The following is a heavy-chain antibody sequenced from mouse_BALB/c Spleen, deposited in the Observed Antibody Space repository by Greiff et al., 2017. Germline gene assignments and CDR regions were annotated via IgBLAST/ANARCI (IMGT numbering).Heavy chain of an antibody. CDR3: ADGHNYFDY. D-gene: IGHD6-1*01. V-gene: IGHV3-6*02. CDR2: ISYDGSN. J-gene: IGHJ2*01. CDR1: GYSITSGYY. Sequence: DVKLVESGPGLVKPSQSLSLTCSVTGYSITSGYYWNWIRQFPGNKLEWMGYISYDGSNNYNPSLKNRISITRDTSKNQFFLKLNSVTTEDTATYYCADGHNYFDYWGQGTTRTVSS.